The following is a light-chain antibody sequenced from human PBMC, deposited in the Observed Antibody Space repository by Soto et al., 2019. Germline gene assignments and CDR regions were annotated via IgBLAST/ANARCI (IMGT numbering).Light chain of an antibody. Sequence: IQMTQSPSTLSASVGDRVTITCRASQSISTWLAWYQHKPGKAPKLLIYQASSLEGGVPSRFSGSGSGTDFTLTISGLEPEDFAVYYCQQYGNSPQTFGQGTKVDIK. CDR3: QQYGNSPQT. V-gene: IGKV1-5*03. CDR1: QSISTW. CDR2: QAS. J-gene: IGKJ1*01.